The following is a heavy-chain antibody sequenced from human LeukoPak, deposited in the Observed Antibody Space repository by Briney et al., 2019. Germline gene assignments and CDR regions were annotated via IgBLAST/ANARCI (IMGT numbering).Heavy chain of an antibody. J-gene: IGHJ4*02. CDR3: AREAVEVATGPLDY. CDR2: IIPILGIA. V-gene: IGHV1-69*04. CDR1: GGTFSSYT. D-gene: IGHD5-24*01. Sequence: ASVKVSCKASGGTFSSYTISWVRQAPGQGLEWMGRIIPILGIANYAQKFQGRVTITADKSTSTAYMELSSLRSEDTAVYYCAREAVEVATGPLDYWGQGTLVTVSS.